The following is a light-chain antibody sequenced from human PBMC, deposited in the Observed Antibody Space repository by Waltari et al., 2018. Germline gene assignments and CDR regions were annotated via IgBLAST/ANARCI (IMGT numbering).Light chain of an antibody. CDR3: QVWLSNSDHPV. CDR2: FEN. Sequence: LSQPPSVSVAPGQAAKITCERDNIGSQRVHWYQQKSGQAPILIIYFENDRPPGTPERFAGSTSGNTATLTISRVEAEDEGDHYCQVWLSNSDHPVFGSGTRVSVL. V-gene: IGLV3-21*04. J-gene: IGLJ1*01. CDR1: NIGSQR.